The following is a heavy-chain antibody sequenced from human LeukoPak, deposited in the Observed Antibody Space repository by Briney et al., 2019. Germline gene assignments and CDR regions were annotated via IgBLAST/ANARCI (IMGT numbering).Heavy chain of an antibody. CDR3: ARGVEPLAANTLAY. J-gene: IGHJ4*02. Sequence: PTGGSLRLSCAASGFTVITNDMNWVRQAPGKGLEWVSVLYSDGNTKYADSVQGRFTISRDNSTNTLYLEMNSLSPDDTAVYYCARGVEPLAANTLAYWGQGTLVTVSS. CDR1: GFTVITND. CDR2: LYSDGNT. D-gene: IGHD1-14*01. V-gene: IGHV3-53*01.